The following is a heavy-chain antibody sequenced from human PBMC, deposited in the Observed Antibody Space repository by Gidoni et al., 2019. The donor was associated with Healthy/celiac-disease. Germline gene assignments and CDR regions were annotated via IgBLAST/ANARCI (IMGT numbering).Heavy chain of an antibody. CDR3: ASQEVEVVPAAIRSWFDP. D-gene: IGHD2-2*02. J-gene: IGHJ5*02. Sequence: QLQLQESGPGLVKPSETLSLTCTVSGGSISSSSYYWGWIRPPPGQGLEWIGSIYYSGSTYYNPSLKSRVTISVDTSKNQFSLKLSSVTAADTAVYYCASQEVEVVPAAIRSWFDPWGQGTLVTVSS. CDR1: GGSISSSSYY. V-gene: IGHV4-39*01. CDR2: IYYSGST.